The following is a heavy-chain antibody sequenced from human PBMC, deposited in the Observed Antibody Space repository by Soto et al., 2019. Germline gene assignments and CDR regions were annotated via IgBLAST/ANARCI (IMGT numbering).Heavy chain of an antibody. V-gene: IGHV3-30*18. CDR2: ISYDGGGN. Sequence: GGSLRLSCAASGFTFSSYAVSWVRQAPGKGLEWVAVISYDGGGNSYADPVKGRFTISRDNSQNTLYLQMNSLRPEDSAVYYCAKETSYYPTGVDYWGQGILVTVSS. CDR3: AKETSYYPTGVDY. D-gene: IGHD3-9*01. J-gene: IGHJ4*02. CDR1: GFTFSSYA.